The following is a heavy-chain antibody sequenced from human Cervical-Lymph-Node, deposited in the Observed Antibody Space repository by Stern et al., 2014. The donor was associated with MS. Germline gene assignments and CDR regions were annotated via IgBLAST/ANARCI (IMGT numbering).Heavy chain of an antibody. CDR3: ASLTRPQYYFDY. CDR1: ANSFSNYW. Sequence: EVQLVESGAEVKKPGESLKISCKGSANSFSNYWIGWVRQMPGKGLEWMGIIYPSDSDTRYNPSFQGQVTISADTSVSTAYLQWSSLKASDTAMYYCASLTRPQYYFDYWGQGTLVTVSS. D-gene: IGHD6-6*01. CDR2: IYPSDSDT. V-gene: IGHV5-51*03. J-gene: IGHJ4*02.